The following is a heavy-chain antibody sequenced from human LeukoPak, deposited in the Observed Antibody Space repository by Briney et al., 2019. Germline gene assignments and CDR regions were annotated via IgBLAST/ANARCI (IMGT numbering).Heavy chain of an antibody. CDR2: IYHSGST. V-gene: IGHV4-4*02. D-gene: IGHD2-21*02. CDR1: GGSISSSNW. CDR3: VRVGGDYELLYYFDY. J-gene: IGHJ4*02. Sequence: SGTLSLTCAVSGGSISSSNWWSWVRQPPAKGLEWIGEIYHSGSTNYNPSLKSRVTISVDKSKNQFSLKLSSVTAADTAVYYCVRVGGDYELLYYFDYWGQGTLVTVSS.